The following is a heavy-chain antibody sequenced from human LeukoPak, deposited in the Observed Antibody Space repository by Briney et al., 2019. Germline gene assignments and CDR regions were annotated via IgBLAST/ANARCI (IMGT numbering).Heavy chain of an antibody. V-gene: IGHV3-23*01. J-gene: IGHJ4*02. D-gene: IGHD3-22*01. CDR3: AKPGRSYYDSSGFLDY. CDR1: GFTFSSYA. Sequence: PGGSLRLSCAASGFTFSSYAMSWVRQAPGKGLEWVSAISGSGGSTYYADSVKGRFTISRDNSKNTLYLQMNSLRAEDTAVHYCAKPGRSYYDSSGFLDYWGQGTLVTVSS. CDR2: ISGSGGST.